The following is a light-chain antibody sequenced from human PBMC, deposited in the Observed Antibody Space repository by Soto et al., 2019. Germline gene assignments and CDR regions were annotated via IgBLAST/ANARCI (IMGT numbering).Light chain of an antibody. CDR2: DAS. Sequence: EIVLTQSPGTLSLSPGERATLSCRASQSVSNNYLAWYQQKPGQAPRLLIYDASSRATGIPDRFSGSGSGTDFTLTISRLEPEDFAVYYCLHHGTSALPFGGGTKVEIK. J-gene: IGKJ4*01. CDR1: QSVSNNY. V-gene: IGKV3-20*01. CDR3: LHHGTSALP.